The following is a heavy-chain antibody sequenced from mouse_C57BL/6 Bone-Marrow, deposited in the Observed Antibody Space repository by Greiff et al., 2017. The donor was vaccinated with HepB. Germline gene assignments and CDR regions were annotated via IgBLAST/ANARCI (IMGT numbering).Heavy chain of an antibody. CDR1: GYTFTSYW. CDR2: IDPSDSYT. V-gene: IGHV1-50*01. J-gene: IGHJ1*03. Sequence: QVQLQQPGAELVKPGASVKLSCKASGYTFTSYWMQWVKQRPGQGLEWIGEIDPSDSYTNYNQKFKGKATLTVDTSSSTAYMQLSSLTSEDSAVYYCATYYGSPWYFDVWGTGTTVTASS. CDR3: ATYYGSPWYFDV. D-gene: IGHD1-1*01.